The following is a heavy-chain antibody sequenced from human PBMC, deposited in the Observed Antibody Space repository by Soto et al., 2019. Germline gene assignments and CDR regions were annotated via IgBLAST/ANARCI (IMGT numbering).Heavy chain of an antibody. CDR2: INHRGST. D-gene: IGHD4-4*01. Sequence: SETLSLTCAVYGGSFSGYYWSWIRQPPGKGLEWIGEINHRGSTNYNPSLKSRVTISVDTSKNQFSRKLRSGTAADTAVYYCARGNDYSNGYFDYWGQGTLVTVSS. V-gene: IGHV4-34*01. J-gene: IGHJ4*02. CDR1: GGSFSGYY. CDR3: ARGNDYSNGYFDY.